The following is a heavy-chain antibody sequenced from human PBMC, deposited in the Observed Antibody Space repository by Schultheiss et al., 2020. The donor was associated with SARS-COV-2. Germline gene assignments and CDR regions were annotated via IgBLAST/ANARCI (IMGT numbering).Heavy chain of an antibody. Sequence: SETLSLTCAVYGGSFSGYYWSWIRQPPGKGLEWIGYIYYSGSTNYNPSLKSRVTLSVDTSRNQLSLKLSSVTAADTAVYYCAREMSLYDYVWGSYRAWGQGTLVTVSS. CDR1: GGSFSGYY. J-gene: IGHJ5*02. CDR3: AREMSLYDYVWGSYRA. CDR2: IYYSGST. V-gene: IGHV4-4*08. D-gene: IGHD3-16*01.